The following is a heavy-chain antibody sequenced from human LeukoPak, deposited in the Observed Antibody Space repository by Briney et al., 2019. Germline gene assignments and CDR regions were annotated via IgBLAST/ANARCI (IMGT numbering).Heavy chain of an antibody. CDR1: GYTFTGYH. CDR3: ARDGAFDY. Sequence: ASVKVSCKASGYTFTGYHVHWVRQAPGQGLEWMGWINPNSGDTNYAQKFQGRVTMTRDTANSTAHMELSRLKSDDTAVYYCARDGAFDYWGQGTLVTVSS. CDR2: INPNSGDT. V-gene: IGHV1-2*02. J-gene: IGHJ4*02.